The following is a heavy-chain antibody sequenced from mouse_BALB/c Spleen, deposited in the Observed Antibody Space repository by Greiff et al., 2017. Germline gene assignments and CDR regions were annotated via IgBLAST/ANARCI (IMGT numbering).Heavy chain of an antibody. CDR3: TRGITTVVEGYAMDY. CDR1: GYTFTSYS. V-gene: IGHV1S36*01. Sequence: VKLQQPGAELVKPGASVKLSCKASGYTFTSYSMHWVKQRPGRGLEWIGRIDPNSGGTKYNEKFKSKATLTVDKPSSTAYMQLSSLTSEDSAVYYCTRGITTVVEGYAMDYWGQGTSVTVSS. CDR2: IDPNSGGT. D-gene: IGHD1-1*01. J-gene: IGHJ4*01.